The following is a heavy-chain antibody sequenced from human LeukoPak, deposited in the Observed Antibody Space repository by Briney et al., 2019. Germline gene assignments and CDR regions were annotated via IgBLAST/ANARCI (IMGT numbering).Heavy chain of an antibody. J-gene: IGHJ4*02. CDR1: GFTFSSYA. D-gene: IGHD4-11*01. V-gene: IGHV3-21*01. Sequence: GGSLRLSCAASGFTFSSYAMSWVRQAPGKGLEWVSSINNVGSHIYYAGSVRGRFTISRDNAKNSLYLQMSSLRAEDTAVYYCTRDPTQYLRYGYFDYWGQGTLVTVSS. CDR2: INNVGSHI. CDR3: TRDPTQYLRYGYFDY.